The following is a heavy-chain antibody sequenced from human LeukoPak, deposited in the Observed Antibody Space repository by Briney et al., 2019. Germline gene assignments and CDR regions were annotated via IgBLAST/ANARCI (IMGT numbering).Heavy chain of an antibody. CDR3: AGESSATDY. D-gene: IGHD6-19*01. J-gene: IGHJ4*02. Sequence: KPLETLSLTCIVSGGSISSSSYYWGWIRQSPGKGLEWIGRIDYSGNTYYNPSLKSRITISVDTSKNQFSLKLSSVTAADTSLYYCAGESSATDYWGQGTLVTVSS. CDR1: GGSISSSSYY. V-gene: IGHV4-39*02. CDR2: IDYSGNT.